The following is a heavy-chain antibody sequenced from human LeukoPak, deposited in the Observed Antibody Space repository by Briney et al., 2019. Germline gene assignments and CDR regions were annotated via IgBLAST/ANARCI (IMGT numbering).Heavy chain of an antibody. J-gene: IGHJ4*02. CDR1: GGSISSGGHY. D-gene: IGHD5/OR15-5a*01. CDR2: IYYSGSA. Sequence: SQTLSLTCTVSGGSISSGGHYWSWIRQHPAKGLEWIGYIYYSGSAYYNPSLESRVTISTDTSKNQFSLKLTSVTAADTAVYFCARGTLRLFDYWGQGTLVTVSS. CDR3: ARGTLRLFDY. V-gene: IGHV4-31*03.